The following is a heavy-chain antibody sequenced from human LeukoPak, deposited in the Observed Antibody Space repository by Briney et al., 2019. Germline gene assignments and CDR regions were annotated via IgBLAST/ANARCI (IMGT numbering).Heavy chain of an antibody. CDR3: ARHYYDSSGYYYLYYFDY. Sequence: SETLSLTCTVSGGSISSSSYYWSWIRQPPGKGLEWIGEINHSGSTNYNPSLKSRVTISVDTSKNQFSLKLSSVTAADTAVYYCARHYYDSSGYYYLYYFDYWGQGTLVTVSS. CDR1: GGSISSSSYY. D-gene: IGHD3-22*01. CDR2: INHSGST. J-gene: IGHJ4*02. V-gene: IGHV4-39*07.